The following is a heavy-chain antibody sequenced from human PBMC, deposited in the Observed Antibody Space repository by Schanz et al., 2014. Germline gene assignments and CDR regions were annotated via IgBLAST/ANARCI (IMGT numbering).Heavy chain of an antibody. CDR3: AKDPSHGDYDYYFDY. CDR2: ISGSGGST. V-gene: IGHV3-23*04. CDR1: GFTFSTYA. Sequence: EGQLAESGGGLVQPGGSLRLSCAASGFTFSTYAMSWVRQAPGKGLEWVSAISGSGGSTYYADSVKGRFTISRDNSKNTLYLQMNSLRAEDTAVYYCAKDPSHGDYDYYFDYWGQGPLVTVSS. D-gene: IGHD3-22*01. J-gene: IGHJ4*02.